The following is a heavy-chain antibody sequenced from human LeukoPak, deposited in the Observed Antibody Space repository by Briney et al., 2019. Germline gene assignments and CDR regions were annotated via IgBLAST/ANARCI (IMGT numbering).Heavy chain of an antibody. V-gene: IGHV4-34*01. CDR1: GFTFSSYA. CDR3: ARIARLAGTFYFDY. Sequence: PGGSLRLSCAASGFTFSSYAMSWVRQPPGKGLEWIGEINHSGSTNYNPSLKSRVTISVDTSKNQFSLKLSSVTAADTAVYYCARIARLAGTFYFDYWGQGTLVTVSS. J-gene: IGHJ4*02. D-gene: IGHD6-19*01. CDR2: INHSGST.